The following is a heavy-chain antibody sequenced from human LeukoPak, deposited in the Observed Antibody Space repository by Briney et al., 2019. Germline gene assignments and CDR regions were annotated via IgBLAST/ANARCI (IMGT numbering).Heavy chain of an antibody. CDR1: GASIISDTYY. CDR2: IYYSGST. J-gene: IGHJ4*02. D-gene: IGHD3-22*01. Sequence: SETLSLTCTVSGASIISDTYYWGWIRQPPGKGLEWIGSIYYSGSTYYSPSLKSRVTMSVDTSTNQFSLNLISVTAADTALYYCARNFYASSGYYLDDFYFDFWGQGTLVTVSS. V-gene: IGHV4-39*07. CDR3: ARNFYASSGYYLDDFYFDF.